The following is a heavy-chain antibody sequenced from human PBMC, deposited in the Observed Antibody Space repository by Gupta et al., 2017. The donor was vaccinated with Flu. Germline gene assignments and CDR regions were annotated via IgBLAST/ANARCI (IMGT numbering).Heavy chain of an antibody. CDR1: GFPFKYYA. V-gene: IGHV3-23*01. J-gene: IGHJ4*02. Sequence: EVQLLESGGGLVQPGGSLRLSCAVSGFPFKYYAMSWVRQAPGKGLEWVSAISDNGGTTNYADSVKGRFTISRDNSKNALVLQMNSLRAEDTAVYYCAKRSSSLSGYFDSWGQGTLVSVSS. CDR2: ISDNGGTT. CDR3: AKRSSSLSGYFDS.